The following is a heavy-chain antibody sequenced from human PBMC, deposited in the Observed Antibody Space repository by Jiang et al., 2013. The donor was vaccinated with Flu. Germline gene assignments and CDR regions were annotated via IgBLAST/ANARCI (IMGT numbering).Heavy chain of an antibody. CDR3: ARDSTNPIVGAIRDAFDI. Sequence: QLLESGGGLVQPGGSLRLSCAASGFTVSSNYMSWVRQAPGKGLEWVSVIYSGGSTYYADSVKGRFTISRDNSKNTLYLQMNSLRAEDTAVYYCARDSTNPIVGAIRDAFDIWGQGTMVTVSS. CDR2: IYSGGST. J-gene: IGHJ3*02. CDR1: GFTVSSNY. V-gene: IGHV3-66*02. D-gene: IGHD1-26*01.